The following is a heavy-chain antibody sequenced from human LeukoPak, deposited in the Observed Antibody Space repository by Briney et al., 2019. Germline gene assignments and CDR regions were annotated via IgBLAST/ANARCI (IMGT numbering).Heavy chain of an antibody. V-gene: IGHV3-21*01. CDR3: ARVGSAAPVTVGGHTIDS. CDR2: ITSTSSYI. J-gene: IGHJ4*02. D-gene: IGHD2-8*02. Sequence: PGGSLRLSCAVSGFSFNTYSMNWVRQAPGKGLEWVSSITSTSSYIYYAASVKGRFTISRDNAKNSLYLQMNSLRVEDTAVYYCARVGSAAPVTVGGHTIDSWGQGTLVIVSS. CDR1: GFSFNTYS.